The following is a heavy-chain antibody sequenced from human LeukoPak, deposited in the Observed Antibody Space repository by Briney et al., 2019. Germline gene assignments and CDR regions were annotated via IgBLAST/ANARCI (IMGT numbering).Heavy chain of an antibody. Sequence: PGGSLRLSCAASRFTFSSYAMHWVRQAPGKGLEWVAVISFDGGNKYYTDSVKGRFTISRDNSKNTLSLQMNSLRAEDTAVYYCARVTGGYSYGHQRRYYYMDVWGKGTTVTVSS. J-gene: IGHJ6*03. CDR3: ARVTGGYSYGHQRRYYYMDV. CDR2: ISFDGGNK. CDR1: RFTFSSYA. V-gene: IGHV3-30*04. D-gene: IGHD5-18*01.